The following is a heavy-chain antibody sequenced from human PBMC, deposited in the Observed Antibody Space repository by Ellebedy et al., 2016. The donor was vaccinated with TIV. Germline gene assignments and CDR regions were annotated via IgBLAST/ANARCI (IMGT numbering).Heavy chain of an antibody. CDR2: ISHDGKNK. D-gene: IGHD6-13*01. J-gene: IGHJ4*02. CDR1: GFTFGSVG. V-gene: IGHV3-30*18. CDR3: AKDFETHAYIASWYMDF. Sequence: GESLKISCAASGFTFGSVGMHWVRQAPGKGLEWVAVISHDGKNKYYGDSVRGRFTISRDNSKNTLYLQMNSLRAEDAAVYFCAKDFETHAYIASWYMDFWGQGTPVTVSS.